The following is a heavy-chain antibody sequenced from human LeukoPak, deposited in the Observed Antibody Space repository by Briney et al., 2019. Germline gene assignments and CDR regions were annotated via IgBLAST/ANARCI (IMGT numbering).Heavy chain of an antibody. Sequence: GGSLRLSCAASGFTFSSYWMTWVRQAPGKGLEWVANIKRDGNEKNYVDSVKGRFSISRANAKTSLYLQMHILRAEDPAVYYCAKEGAYPIISYDSGGQGALVTVPS. D-gene: IGHD2/OR15-2a*01. CDR2: IKRDGNEK. CDR1: GFTFSSYW. V-gene: IGHV3-7*01. CDR3: AKEGAYPIISYDS. J-gene: IGHJ5*01.